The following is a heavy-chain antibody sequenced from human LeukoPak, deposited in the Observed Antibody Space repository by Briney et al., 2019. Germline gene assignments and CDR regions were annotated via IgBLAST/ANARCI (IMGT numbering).Heavy chain of an antibody. CDR2: INHSGST. J-gene: IGHJ6*02. CDR1: GFTFSSYS. CDR3: ARVIRYQYYYYYGMDV. V-gene: IGHV4-34*01. D-gene: IGHD3-9*01. Sequence: PGGSLRLSCAASGFTFSSYSMNWVRQAPGKGLEWIGEINHSGSTNYNPSLKSRVTISVDTSKNQFSLKLSSVTAADTAVYYCARVIRYQYYYYYGMDVWGQGTTVTVSS.